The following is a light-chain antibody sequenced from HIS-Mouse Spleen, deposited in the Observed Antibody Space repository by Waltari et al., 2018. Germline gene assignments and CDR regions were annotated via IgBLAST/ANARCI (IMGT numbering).Light chain of an antibody. Sequence: SYELTQPPSVSVSPGQTARNTCPGDAWTKKYPDGYQQKSGQAPVLVIYEDSKRPSGIPERFSGSSSGTMDTLTISGAQVEDEADYYCYSTDSSGNHRVFGGGTKLTVL. CDR1: AWTKKY. V-gene: IGLV3-10*01. CDR3: YSTDSSGNHRV. J-gene: IGLJ2*01. CDR2: EDS.